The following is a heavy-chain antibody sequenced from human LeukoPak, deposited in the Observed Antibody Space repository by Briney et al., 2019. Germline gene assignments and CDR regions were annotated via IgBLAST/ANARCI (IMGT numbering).Heavy chain of an antibody. CDR3: ARGHYDSSGYYYDY. Sequence: PSETLSLTCTVSGGSISSYYWSWIRQPPGKGLEWIGYIYYSGSTNYNPSHQSRVAISVDPSKHQLPLKLSSVTAADTAVYYCARGHYDSSGYYYDYWGQGTLVTVSS. CDR2: IYYSGST. V-gene: IGHV4-59*01. D-gene: IGHD3-22*01. CDR1: GGSISSYY. J-gene: IGHJ4*02.